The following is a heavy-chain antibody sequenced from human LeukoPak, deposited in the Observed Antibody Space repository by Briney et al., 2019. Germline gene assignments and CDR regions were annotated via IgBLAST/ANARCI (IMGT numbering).Heavy chain of an antibody. Sequence: ASVKVSCTASGYTFTSYDINWVRQATGQGLEWMGWMNPNSGNTGYAQKFQGRVTMTRNTSISTAYMELSSLRSEDTAVYYCARSPGVYYYDSSGYLDWGQGTLVTVSS. D-gene: IGHD3-22*01. J-gene: IGHJ4*02. CDR1: GYTFTSYD. CDR2: MNPNSGNT. V-gene: IGHV1-8*01. CDR3: ARSPGVYYYDSSGYLD.